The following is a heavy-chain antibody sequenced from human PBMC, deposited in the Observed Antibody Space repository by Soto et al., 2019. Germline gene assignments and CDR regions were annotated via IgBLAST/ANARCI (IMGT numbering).Heavy chain of an antibody. V-gene: IGHV1-69*13. Sequence: SVKVSCKASGGTFSSYAISCVRQAPGQGLEWMGGIIPIFGTANYAQEFQGRVTITADESTSTAYMELSSLRSEDTAVYYCARGDDLPYYGMDVWGQGTTVTVSS. CDR3: ARGDDLPYYGMDV. J-gene: IGHJ6*02. CDR2: IIPIFGTA. D-gene: IGHD1-1*01. CDR1: GGTFSSYA.